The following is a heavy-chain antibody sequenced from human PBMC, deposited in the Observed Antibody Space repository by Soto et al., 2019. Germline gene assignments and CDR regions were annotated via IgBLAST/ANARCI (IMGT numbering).Heavy chain of an antibody. Sequence: QVQLVQSGGEVKKPGASVKVSCKASGFTFAIYGITWVRQAPGQGLEWMGWINPYNGNTNYAQKFQGRVTMTTDTSTNTGYMELRSLRSDDTAVYYCARVVAAAPVYYGLDVWGQGTTVTVSS. CDR1: GFTFAIYG. D-gene: IGHD2-15*01. CDR2: INPYNGNT. CDR3: ARVVAAAPVYYGLDV. J-gene: IGHJ6*02. V-gene: IGHV1-18*01.